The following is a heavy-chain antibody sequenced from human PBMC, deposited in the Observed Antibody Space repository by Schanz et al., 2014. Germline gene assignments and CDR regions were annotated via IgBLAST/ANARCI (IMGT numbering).Heavy chain of an antibody. Sequence: QVQLVQSGAEVKKPGSSMKVSCKASGGTFSTYPINWLRQAPGQGLEWMGWISAYNGHTLYAQKFQGRVTMTTDTSTSTSYMELTSLRFDDTAVYYCARDFSAYVGNYFDYWGQGTLVTVSS. D-gene: IGHD5-12*01. V-gene: IGHV1-18*04. CDR1: GGTFSTYP. J-gene: IGHJ4*02. CDR3: ARDFSAYVGNYFDY. CDR2: ISAYNGHT.